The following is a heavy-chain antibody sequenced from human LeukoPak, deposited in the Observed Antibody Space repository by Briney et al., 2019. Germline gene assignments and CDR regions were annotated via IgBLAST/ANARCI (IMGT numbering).Heavy chain of an antibody. CDR2: ISGSGGST. V-gene: IGHV3-23*01. J-gene: IGHJ4*02. CDR1: GFTFSSYA. D-gene: IGHD3-10*01. CDR3: AKGLDVLGYYGSGSQSPFDY. Sequence: PGGSLRLSCAASGFTFSSYAMSWVRQAPGKGLEWVSAISGSGGSTYYADSVKGRFTISRDNSKNTLYLQMNSLRAEDTAVYYCAKGLDVLGYYGSGSQSPFDYWGQGTLVTVSS.